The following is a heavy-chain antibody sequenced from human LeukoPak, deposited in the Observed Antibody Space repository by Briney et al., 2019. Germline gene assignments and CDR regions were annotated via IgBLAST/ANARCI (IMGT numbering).Heavy chain of an antibody. CDR2: IRTIPSYI. J-gene: IGHJ4*02. CDR1: GFTFSSYS. D-gene: IGHD6-19*01. CDR3: AKRNSSGWYYFDY. Sequence: PGGSLRLSCAASGFTFSSYSMNWVRQAPGKGLEWVSSIRTIPSYIYYANSVKGRFTISRDNSKNTLYLQMNSLRDEDTAIYYCAKRNSSGWYYFDYWGQGTLVTVSS. V-gene: IGHV3-21*04.